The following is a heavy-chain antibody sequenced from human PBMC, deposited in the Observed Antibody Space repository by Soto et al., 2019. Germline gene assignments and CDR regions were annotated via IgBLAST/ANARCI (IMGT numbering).Heavy chain of an antibody. CDR1: GCTFSSYD. D-gene: IGHD3-10*01. CDR3: ARGPGKYYYGSPIDAFDI. J-gene: IGHJ3*02. Sequence: GGSLRLSCGASGCTFSSYDMHWVRQATGKGLEWVSAIGTAGDTYYPGSVKGRFTISRENAKNSLYLQMNSLRAEDTAAYYCARGPGKYYYGSPIDAFDIWGQGTMVTVSS. V-gene: IGHV3-13*01. CDR2: IGTAGDT.